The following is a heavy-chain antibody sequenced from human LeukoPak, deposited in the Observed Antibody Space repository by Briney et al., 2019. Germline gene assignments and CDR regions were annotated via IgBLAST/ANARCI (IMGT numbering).Heavy chain of an antibody. V-gene: IGHV3-23*01. CDR1: GFTFSSYA. CDR3: AKLPSSGPKKVPDP. CDR2: ISGSGGST. Sequence: AGGSLRLSCAASGFTFSSYAMSWVRQAPGKGLEWVSAISGSGGSTYYADSVKGRFTISRDNSKNTLYLQMNSLRAEDTAVYYCAKLPSSGPKKVPDPWGQGTLVTVSS. J-gene: IGHJ5*02. D-gene: IGHD6-19*01.